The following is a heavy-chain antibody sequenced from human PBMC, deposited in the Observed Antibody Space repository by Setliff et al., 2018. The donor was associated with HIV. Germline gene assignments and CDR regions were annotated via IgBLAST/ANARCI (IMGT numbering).Heavy chain of an antibody. J-gene: IGHJ6*03. Sequence: PSETLSLTCTVSGGSISDSRYYWGWIRQPPGKGLERLGEISHGRMPHYGPALQSRLTVWLDTPKNQFFLKLRSVTAADTATYYCVRIDGGYYYYMDVWGTGTTVTVSS. CDR2: ISHGRMP. D-gene: IGHD3-10*01. CDR3: VRIDGGYYYYMDV. CDR1: GGSISDSRYY. V-gene: IGHV4-39*01.